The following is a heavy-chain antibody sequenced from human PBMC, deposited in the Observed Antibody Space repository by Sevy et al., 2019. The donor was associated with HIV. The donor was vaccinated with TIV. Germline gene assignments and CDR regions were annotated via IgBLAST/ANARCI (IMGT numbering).Heavy chain of an antibody. CDR2: ISHSGST. Sequence: SETLSLTCNVSGDSISDYYWSWIRQSPWKGLEWIGYISHSGSTNHNPSLKRRVTLSADTSKNQISLKLTFVTAADTAVYYCARGKVPTDYWGQGTLVTVSS. CDR1: GDSISDYY. CDR3: ARGKVPTDY. J-gene: IGHJ4*02. V-gene: IGHV4-59*01.